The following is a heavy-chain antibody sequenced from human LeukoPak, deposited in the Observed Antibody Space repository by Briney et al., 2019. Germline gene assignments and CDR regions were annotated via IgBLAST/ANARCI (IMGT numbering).Heavy chain of an antibody. D-gene: IGHD3-9*01. CDR1: GFTVSSIY. CDR2: IYTGGT. J-gene: IGHJ4*02. V-gene: IGHV3-66*01. Sequence: GGSLRLSCAASGFTVSSIYMTWVRQAPGKVLEWVSVIYTGGTYYADSVKGRFTISRDDSKNTLHLQMKSLRAEDTAVYYCVSSPVLRYFAYWGQGTLVSVSS. CDR3: VSSPVLRYFAY.